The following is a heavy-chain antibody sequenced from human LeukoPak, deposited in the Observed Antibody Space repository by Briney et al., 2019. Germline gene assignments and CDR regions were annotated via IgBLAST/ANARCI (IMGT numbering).Heavy chain of an antibody. CDR3: ARDVYRSFDY. J-gene: IGHJ4*02. CDR2: IKYDGSEE. V-gene: IGHV3-7*01. Sequence: GGSLTLSCVVSGFTFSSSWMNWVRQAPGKGLEWVANIKYDGSEEYYLDSVKGRFTISRDNAQNSLYLQMNNLRAEDTAVYYCARDVYRSFDYWGQGTLVTVSS. CDR1: GFTFSSSW. D-gene: IGHD5/OR15-5a*01.